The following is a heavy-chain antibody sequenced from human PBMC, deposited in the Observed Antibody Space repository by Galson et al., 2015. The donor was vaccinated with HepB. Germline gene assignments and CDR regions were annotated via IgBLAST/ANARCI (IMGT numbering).Heavy chain of an antibody. Sequence: SLRLSCAASGFTFSSYSMNWVRQAPGKGLEWVSYISSSSSTIYYADSVKGRFTISRDNAKNSLYLQMNSLRAEDTAVYYCASAYDFWSGSYPDYWGQGTLVTVSS. CDR1: GFTFSSYS. CDR2: ISSSSSTI. D-gene: IGHD3-3*01. CDR3: ASAYDFWSGSYPDY. V-gene: IGHV3-48*01. J-gene: IGHJ4*02.